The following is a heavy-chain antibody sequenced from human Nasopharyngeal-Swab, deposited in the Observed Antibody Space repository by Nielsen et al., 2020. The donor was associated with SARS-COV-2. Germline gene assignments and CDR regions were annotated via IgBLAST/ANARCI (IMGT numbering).Heavy chain of an antibody. Sequence: ASAKVSCKASGYTFTSYDINWVRQATGQGLEWMGWMNPNSGNTGYAQKFQGRVTMTRNTSISTAYMELSSLRSEDTAVYYCARGFVWLGAEMVDYWAREPWSPSPQ. D-gene: IGHD6-19*01. CDR1: GYTFTSYD. CDR3: ARGFVWLGAEMVDY. CDR2: MNPNSGNT. J-gene: IGHJ4*02. V-gene: IGHV1-8*01.